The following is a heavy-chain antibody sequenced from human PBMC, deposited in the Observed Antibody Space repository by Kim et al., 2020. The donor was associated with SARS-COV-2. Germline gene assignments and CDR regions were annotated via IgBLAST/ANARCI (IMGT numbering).Heavy chain of an antibody. CDR1: GFTFSTYS. V-gene: IGHV3-48*04. D-gene: IGHD6-6*01. Sequence: GGSLRLSCTTSGFTFSTYSMNWVRQAPGRGLEWVSYISTVGSTIYYADSLKGRFTISRDNAKNSLYLQMHSLRAEDTAVYYCARDRGLAARREYYFDYSGQGTLVTVSS. CDR3: ARDRGLAARREYYFDY. J-gene: IGHJ4*02. CDR2: ISTVGSTI.